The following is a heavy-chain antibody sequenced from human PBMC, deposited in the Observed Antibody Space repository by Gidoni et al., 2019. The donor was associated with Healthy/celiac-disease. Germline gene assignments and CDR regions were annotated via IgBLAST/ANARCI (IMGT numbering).Heavy chain of an antibody. CDR1: GGTFSSYA. CDR2: IIPIFGTA. CDR3: ASGWVQGVILQGPILDYYYYGMDV. V-gene: IGHV1-69*01. J-gene: IGHJ6*02. Sequence: QVQLVQSGAEVKKPGSSVKVSCKASGGTFSSYAISWVRQAPGQGLEWMGGIIPIFGTANYAQKFQGRVTITADESTSTAYMELSSLRSEDTAVYYCASGWVQGVILQGPILDYYYYGMDVWGQGTTVTVSS. D-gene: IGHD3-10*01.